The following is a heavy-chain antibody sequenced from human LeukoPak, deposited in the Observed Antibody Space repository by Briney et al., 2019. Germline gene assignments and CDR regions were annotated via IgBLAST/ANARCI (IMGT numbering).Heavy chain of an antibody. D-gene: IGHD1-26*01. CDR1: GYTFTGYY. Sequence: ASVKVSCKASGYTFTGYYMHWVRQAPGQGLEWKGRINPNSGGTNYAQKFQGRVTMTRDTSISTAYMELSRLRSDDTAVYYCARDLASGSYGYWGQGTLVTVSS. CDR3: ARDLASGSYGY. CDR2: INPNSGGT. V-gene: IGHV1-2*06. J-gene: IGHJ4*02.